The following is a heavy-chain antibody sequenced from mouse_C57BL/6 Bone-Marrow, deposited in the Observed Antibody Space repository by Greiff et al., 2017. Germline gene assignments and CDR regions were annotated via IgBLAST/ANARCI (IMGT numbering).Heavy chain of an antibody. CDR3: ARTVLRLDY. Sequence: VQLQQPGAELVKPGASVKMSCKASGYTFTSYWITWVKQRPGQGLEWIGDIYPGSGSTNYNEKFKSKATLTVDTSSSTAYMQLSSLTSDDAAVYYCARTVLRLDYWGQGTTLTVSS. V-gene: IGHV1-55*01. J-gene: IGHJ2*01. CDR2: IYPGSGST. CDR1: GYTFTSYW.